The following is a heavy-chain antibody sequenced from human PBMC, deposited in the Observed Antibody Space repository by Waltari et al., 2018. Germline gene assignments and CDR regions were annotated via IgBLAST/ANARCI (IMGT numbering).Heavy chain of an antibody. CDR1: GGSFSGYY. V-gene: IGHV4-34*01. J-gene: IGHJ3*02. CDR2: INHSGRT. Sequence: QVQLQQWGAGLLKPSETLSLTCAVYGGSFSGYYWSWIRQPPGKGLEWIGEINHSGRTNYNPSLKSRVTISVDTSKNQVSLKLSSVTAADTAVYYCARVYCSGGSCYDAFDIWGQGTMVTVSS. CDR3: ARVYCSGGSCYDAFDI. D-gene: IGHD2-15*01.